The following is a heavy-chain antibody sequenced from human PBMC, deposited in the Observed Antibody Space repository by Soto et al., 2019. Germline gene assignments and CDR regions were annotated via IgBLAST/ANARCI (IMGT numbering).Heavy chain of an antibody. D-gene: IGHD6-19*01. J-gene: IGHJ4*02. CDR3: ARDLRGQWLVTFDY. V-gene: IGHV1-18*01. Sequence: PSASVKVSCKASGYTFTSYGISWVRQAPGQGLEWMGWISAYNGNTNYAQKLQGRVTMTTDTSTSTAYMELRSLRSDDTAVYYCARDLRGQWLVTFDYWGQGTLVTVSS. CDR1: GYTFTSYG. CDR2: ISAYNGNT.